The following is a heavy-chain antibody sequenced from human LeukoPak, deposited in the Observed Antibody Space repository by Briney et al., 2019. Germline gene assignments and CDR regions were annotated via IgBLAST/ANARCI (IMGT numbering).Heavy chain of an antibody. CDR3: ARGWGDIVVVPAALRRYYFDY. CDR2: INPSGGST. Sequence: ASVKVSCKASGYTFTSYYMHWVRQAPGQGLGWMGIINPSGGSTSYAQKFQGRVTMTRDTSTSTVYMELSSLRSEDTAVYYCARGWGDIVVVPAALRRYYFDYWGQGTLVTVSS. D-gene: IGHD2-2*01. J-gene: IGHJ4*02. V-gene: IGHV1-46*01. CDR1: GYTFTSYY.